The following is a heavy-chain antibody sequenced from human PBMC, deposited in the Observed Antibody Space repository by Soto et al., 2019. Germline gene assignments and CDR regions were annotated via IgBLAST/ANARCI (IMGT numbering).Heavy chain of an antibody. D-gene: IGHD6-6*01. CDR1: GGSISSSSYY. V-gene: IGHV4-39*01. J-gene: IGHJ5*02. CDR3: ARHRARNWFDP. CDR2: IYYSGST. Sequence: SETLSLTCIVSGGSISSSSYYWGWIRQPPGKGLEWIGSIYYSGSTYYNPSLKSRVTISVDTSKNQFSLKLRSVTAADTAVFYCARHRARNWFDPWGQVTMVTVSS.